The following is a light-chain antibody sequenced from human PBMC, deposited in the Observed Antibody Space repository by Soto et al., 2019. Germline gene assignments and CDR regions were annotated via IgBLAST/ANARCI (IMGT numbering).Light chain of an antibody. V-gene: IGKV1-39*01. Sequence: DLQVTPSASSLSASAGGTVAITPRASQSVSSYLNWYQQKPGQAPKLLIYASSSLQSAVPSRFSGSGSGTDFTLTISSLQPEDFATYYCQQSYNTPYTFGQGTKVDIK. CDR1: QSVSSY. CDR2: ASS. J-gene: IGKJ2*01. CDR3: QQSYNTPYT.